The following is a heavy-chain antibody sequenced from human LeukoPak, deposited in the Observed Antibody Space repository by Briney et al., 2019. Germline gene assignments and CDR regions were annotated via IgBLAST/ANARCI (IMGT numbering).Heavy chain of an antibody. D-gene: IGHD4-11*01. Sequence: KPGGSLRLSCAASGFTFSSYSMNWVRQAPGKGLEWVSSISSSSSYIYYADSVKGRFTISRDNSKNTLYLQMNSLRAEDTAVYYCAKGQPAAFYSSSMRVFDYWGQGTLVTVSS. CDR2: ISSSSSYI. CDR1: GFTFSSYS. CDR3: AKGQPAAFYSSSMRVFDY. J-gene: IGHJ4*02. V-gene: IGHV3-21*04.